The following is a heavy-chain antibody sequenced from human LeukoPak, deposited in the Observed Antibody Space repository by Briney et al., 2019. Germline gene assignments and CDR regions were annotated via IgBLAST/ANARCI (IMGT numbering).Heavy chain of an antibody. V-gene: IGHV3-21*01. CDR3: ARDYFYDSSALYGMDV. J-gene: IGHJ6*02. D-gene: IGHD3-22*01. CDR2: ISSSSSYI. Sequence: PGGSLRLSCAASGFTFSSYSMNWVRQAPGKGLEWVSSISSSSSYIYYADSVKGRFTISRDNAKNSLYLQMNSLRDEDTAVYYCARDYFYDSSALYGMDVWGQGTTVTVSS. CDR1: GFTFSSYS.